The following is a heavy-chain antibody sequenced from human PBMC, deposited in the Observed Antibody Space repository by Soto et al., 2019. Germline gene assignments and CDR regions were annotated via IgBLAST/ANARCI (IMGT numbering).Heavy chain of an antibody. Sequence: QVHLQESGPGLVKPSETLSLTCTVSGVSIHNSHSFWAWIRQPPGKGLQFIASVYHNGGAHYNSSLKSRVTISVATANNQVSLRMRSLTAADTAFYYCGRVVEGATRHTDPDSWGQGILVTVSS. D-gene: IGHD2-21*01. CDR2: VYHNGGA. CDR1: GVSIHNSHSF. J-gene: IGHJ5*01. V-gene: IGHV4-39*01. CDR3: GRVVEGATRHTDPDS.